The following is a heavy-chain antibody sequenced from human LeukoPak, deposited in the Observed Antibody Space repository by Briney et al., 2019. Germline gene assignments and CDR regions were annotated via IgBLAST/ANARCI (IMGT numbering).Heavy chain of an antibody. D-gene: IGHD3-9*01. CDR1: GGTFSSYA. J-gene: IGHJ4*02. CDR2: IIPILGIA. V-gene: IGHV1-69*04. CDR3: ARDRDILTGYHFDY. Sequence: SVKVSCKASGGTFSSYAISWVRQAPGQGLEWMGRIIPILGIANYAQKFQGRVTITADKSTSTAYMELSSLRSEDTAVYYCARDRDILTGYHFDYWGQGTLVTVSS.